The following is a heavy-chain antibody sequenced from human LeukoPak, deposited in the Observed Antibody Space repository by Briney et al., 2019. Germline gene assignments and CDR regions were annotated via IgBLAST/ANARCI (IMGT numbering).Heavy chain of an antibody. Sequence: PGGSLRLSCAASGFTVSSNYISWGRQAPGKGLEWVSVIYSGGSTYYADSVKGRFTISRDNSKNTLFLQMNSLRAEDTAVYYCARAMSYYYGMDVWGQGTTVTVS. CDR3: ARAMSYYYGMDV. V-gene: IGHV3-66*01. CDR2: IYSGGST. J-gene: IGHJ6*02. CDR1: GFTVSSNY.